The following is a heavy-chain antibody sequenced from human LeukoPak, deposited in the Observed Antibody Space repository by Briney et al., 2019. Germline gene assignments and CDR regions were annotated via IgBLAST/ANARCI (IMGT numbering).Heavy chain of an antibody. J-gene: IGHJ5*02. D-gene: IGHD2-2*01. CDR2: ISHSGST. V-gene: IGHV4-30-2*01. CDR3: ASDLGYCSSTSCRYFDP. CDR1: GGSISSGGYY. Sequence: SVTLSLTCTVSGGSISSGGYYWSWIRQPPGKGLEWIGYISHSGSTYYNPSLRSRVTVSVDRSKNQFSLKLTSVTAADTAVYYCASDLGYCSSTSCRYFDPWGQGTLVTVSS.